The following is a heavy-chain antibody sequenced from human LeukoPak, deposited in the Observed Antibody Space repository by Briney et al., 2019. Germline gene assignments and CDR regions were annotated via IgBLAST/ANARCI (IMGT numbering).Heavy chain of an antibody. CDR1: GFTFSSYA. CDR3: AKDREYSSGWYALGVFDY. CDR2: ISGSGGST. V-gene: IGHV3-23*01. Sequence: GGSLRLSCAASGFTFSSYAMSWVRQAPGKGLEWVSAISGSGGSTYYADSVKGRFTISRDNSKNTLYLQMNSLRAEDTAAYYCAKDREYSSGWYALGVFDYWGQGTLVTVSS. D-gene: IGHD6-19*01. J-gene: IGHJ4*02.